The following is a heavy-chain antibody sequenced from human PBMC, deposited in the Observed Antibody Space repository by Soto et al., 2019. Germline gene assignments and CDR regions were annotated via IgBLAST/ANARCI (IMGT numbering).Heavy chain of an antibody. J-gene: IGHJ2*01. Sequence: QVQLQESGPGLVKPSQTLSLTCTVSGGSISSGDYYWSWIRQPPGKGLEWIGYIYYSGSTYYNPSLKSRVXIXVXXSNNQFSPKLSSVTAADTAVYYCARYQLLYRYFDLWGRGTLVTVSS. V-gene: IGHV4-30-4*01. D-gene: IGHD2-2*02. CDR3: ARYQLLYRYFDL. CDR2: IYYSGST. CDR1: GGSISSGDYY.